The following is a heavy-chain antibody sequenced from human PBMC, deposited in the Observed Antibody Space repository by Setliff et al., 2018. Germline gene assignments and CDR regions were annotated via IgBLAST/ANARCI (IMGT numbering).Heavy chain of an antibody. J-gene: IGHJ6*02. D-gene: IGHD3-16*01. CDR3: TKARKRINWGIQNYYGMDV. CDR2: LWFDGTKK. V-gene: IGHV3-33*06. CDR1: GFTFRDYG. Sequence: LRLSCAASGFTFRDYGMHWVRQAPGKGLEWVAGLWFDGTKKTYGNSVKGRFTISRDNSKNTLSLEMNSLRVEDTAVYYCTKARKRINWGIQNYYGMDVWGQGTTVTVSS.